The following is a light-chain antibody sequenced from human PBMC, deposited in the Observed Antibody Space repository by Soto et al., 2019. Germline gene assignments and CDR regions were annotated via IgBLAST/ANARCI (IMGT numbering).Light chain of an antibody. CDR3: QQYGGYSGT. J-gene: IGKJ1*01. CDR1: QTISNW. Sequence: DIQMTQSPSTLSASVGDRVTISCRASQTISNWLAWYQQKPGKAPNLLIYGVSNLASGVPSRFSGTGSGTEFSLTISSLRPDDFATYYCQQYGGYSGTFGHGTKVEIK. CDR2: GVS. V-gene: IGKV1-5*03.